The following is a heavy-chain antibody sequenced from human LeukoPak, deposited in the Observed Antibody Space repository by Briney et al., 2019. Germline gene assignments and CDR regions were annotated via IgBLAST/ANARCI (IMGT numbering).Heavy chain of an antibody. J-gene: IGHJ3*02. V-gene: IGHV3-74*01. CDR2: ISGDGRNI. D-gene: IGHD4-17*01. Sequence: GGSLRLSCVASGFTFSSYWMHWVRQDPRKGLVWVSRISGDGRNINYADSVRGRFTISRDNAKNTLYLQMNTLRVEDTAVYYCARTGYGDYSDAFDIWGQGTMVTVSS. CDR3: ARTGYGDYSDAFDI. CDR1: GFTFSSYW.